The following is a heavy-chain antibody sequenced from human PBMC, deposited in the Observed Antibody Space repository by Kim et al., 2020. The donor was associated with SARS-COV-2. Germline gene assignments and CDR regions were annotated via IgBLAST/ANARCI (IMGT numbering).Heavy chain of an antibody. CDR3: THASPGLYGLDV. CDR1: GFSLSTSGVG. Sequence: SGPTLVNPTQTLTLTCTFSGFSLSTSGVGVAWIRQPPGKALEWLALIYVDYEKRYSPSLKSRLTITKDTSKNQVVLTMTNMDPVDTATYYCTHASPGLYGLDVWGQGTTVTVS. CDR2: IYVDYEK. V-gene: IGHV2-5*02. J-gene: IGHJ6*02.